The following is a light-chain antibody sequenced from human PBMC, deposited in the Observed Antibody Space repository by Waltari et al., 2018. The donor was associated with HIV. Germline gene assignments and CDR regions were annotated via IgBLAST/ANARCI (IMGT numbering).Light chain of an antibody. J-gene: IGKJ2*01. CDR1: LRVLYSSNNKTY. V-gene: IGKV4-1*01. Sequence: DIVMTQSPDSLAVSLGERASINCKPILRVLYSSNNKTYLAWYQQKPEQPPKLLIYWASTRESGVPDRFSGSGSGTDFTLTISSLQAEDVAVYYCQQYYSSPLTFGQGTKLEIK. CDR2: WAS. CDR3: QQYYSSPLT.